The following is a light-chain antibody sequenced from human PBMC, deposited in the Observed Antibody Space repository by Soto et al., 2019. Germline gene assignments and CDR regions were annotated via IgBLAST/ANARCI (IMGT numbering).Light chain of an antibody. CDR3: SSYADSNIVV. J-gene: IGLJ2*01. Sequence: QSALTQPPSASGSPGHSVTISCTGTSSDVGGYNYVSWYQQHPGKAPKLMIYEVNKRPSGVPDRLSGSKSGNTASLTGSGLQAEDEADYYCSSYADSNIVVFGGGTKLTVL. CDR1: SSDVGGYNY. V-gene: IGLV2-8*01. CDR2: EVN.